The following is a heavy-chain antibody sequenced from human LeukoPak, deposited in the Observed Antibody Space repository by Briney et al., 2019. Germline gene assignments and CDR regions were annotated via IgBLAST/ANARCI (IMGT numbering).Heavy chain of an antibody. CDR1: GYNFTSFW. CDR3: ARLGLRKIPLDY. V-gene: IGHV5-10-1*01. D-gene: IGHD7-27*01. CDR2: IDPIDSYT. Sequence: GESLKISCQGSGYNFTSFWITWVRQMPGKGLEWMGRIDPIDSYTDYSPSFQGHATISADKSISTAYLQWSSLKASDTAIYYCARLGLRKIPLDYWGQGTLVTVSS. J-gene: IGHJ4*02.